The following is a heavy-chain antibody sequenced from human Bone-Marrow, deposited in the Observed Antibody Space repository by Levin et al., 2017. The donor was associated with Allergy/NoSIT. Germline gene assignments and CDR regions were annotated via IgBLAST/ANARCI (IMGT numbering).Heavy chain of an antibody. J-gene: IGHJ6*02. Sequence: GGSLRLSCAASGFTFNDYAMHWVRQAPGKGLEWVSGITWNSGSLGYADSVKGRFIISRDNDKNSLNLQMDSLRVEDSALYYCVKDRYSTRWYDWGYGMEVWGQGTTVTVSS. CDR2: ITWNSGSL. V-gene: IGHV3-9*01. CDR3: VKDRYSTRWYDWGYGMEV. D-gene: IGHD6-13*01. CDR1: GFTFNDYA.